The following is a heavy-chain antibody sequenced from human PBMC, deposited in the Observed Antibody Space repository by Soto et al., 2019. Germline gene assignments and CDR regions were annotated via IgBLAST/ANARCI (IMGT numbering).Heavy chain of an antibody. Sequence: GGSLRLSCAASGFTFSSYGMHWVRQAPGKGLEWVAVIWYDGSNKYYADSVKGRFTISRDNSKNTLYLQMNSLRAEDTAVYYCARDGGGGCSGGSCYIVGYNWFDPWGQGTLVTVSS. J-gene: IGHJ5*02. D-gene: IGHD2-15*01. CDR2: IWYDGSNK. CDR1: GFTFSSYG. V-gene: IGHV3-33*01. CDR3: ARDGGGGCSGGSCYIVGYNWFDP.